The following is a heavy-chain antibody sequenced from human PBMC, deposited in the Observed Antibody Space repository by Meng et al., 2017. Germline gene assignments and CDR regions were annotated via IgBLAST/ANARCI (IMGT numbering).Heavy chain of an antibody. CDR1: GYTFTSND. CDR3: ARGDYAFDY. V-gene: IGHV1-46*01. J-gene: IGHJ4*02. CDR2: INPSGGGT. D-gene: IGHD4-17*01. Sequence: QGQVVQAWAERKRPRASVTVYCNASGYTFTSNDMHWRRQVPGQGLEWMGRINPSGGGTAYAQKFQGSVTISTDTSTSTVYMDLSSLRSEDTAVYFCARGDYAFDYWGQGALVTVSS.